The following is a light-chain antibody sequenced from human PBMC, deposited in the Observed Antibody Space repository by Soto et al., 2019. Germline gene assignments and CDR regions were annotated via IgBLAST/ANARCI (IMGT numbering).Light chain of an antibody. Sequence: HSTLAQPASESGSPGQSITISCTGTSSDVGSYDLVSWYQQHPGKAPKLMIYEVSKRPSGVSNRFSGSKSGNTASLTISGLQAEDEADYYCCSYAGSSTYVFGTGTKVTVL. CDR1: SSDVGSYDL. J-gene: IGLJ1*01. V-gene: IGLV2-23*02. CDR3: CSYAGSSTYV. CDR2: EVS.